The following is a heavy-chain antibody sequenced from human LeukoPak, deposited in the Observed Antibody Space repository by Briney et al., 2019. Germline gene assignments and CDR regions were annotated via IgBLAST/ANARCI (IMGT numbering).Heavy chain of an antibody. J-gene: IGHJ4*02. CDR3: AKEVDCPSDCLFFHS. CDR1: GFTFDRFT. CDR2: INRRGHT. Sequence: GGSLRLSCAASGFTFDRFTIHWVRQTPGKGLEWVSLINRRGHTFYADSVKGRFTISRGNSRNSVFLQMNSLRPEDTALYHCAKEVDCPSDCLFFHSWGQGTLATVSS. D-gene: IGHD2-21*02. V-gene: IGHV3-43*01.